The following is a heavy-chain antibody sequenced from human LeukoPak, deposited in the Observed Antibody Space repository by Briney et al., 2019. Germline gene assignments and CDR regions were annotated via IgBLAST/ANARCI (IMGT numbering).Heavy chain of an antibody. D-gene: IGHD6-13*01. Sequence: PGGSLRLSCAASGFSFSDYSMNWVRQAPGKGLEWVGRSRNKANSYTTEYATSVKGRFTISRDDSKNSLYLQMNSLKTEDTAFYYCARDGVRVGNSWYLDYWGQGTLVTVSS. V-gene: IGHV3-72*01. CDR2: SRNKANSYTT. J-gene: IGHJ4*02. CDR3: ARDGVRVGNSWYLDY. CDR1: GFSFSDYS.